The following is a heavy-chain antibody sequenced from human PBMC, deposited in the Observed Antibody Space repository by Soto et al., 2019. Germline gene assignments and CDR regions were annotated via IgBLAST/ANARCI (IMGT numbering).Heavy chain of an antibody. V-gene: IGHV3-33*01. D-gene: IGHD2-15*01. Sequence: QVQLVESGGGVVQPGRSLRLSCAASGFTFSSYGMHWVRQAPGKGLEWVAVIWYDGSNKYYADSVKGRFTISRDNSKNTLYLQMNSLRAEDTAVYYCARDILPPGYCSGGSCYKDDAFDIWGQGTMVTVSS. CDR2: IWYDGSNK. J-gene: IGHJ3*02. CDR3: ARDILPPGYCSGGSCYKDDAFDI. CDR1: GFTFSSYG.